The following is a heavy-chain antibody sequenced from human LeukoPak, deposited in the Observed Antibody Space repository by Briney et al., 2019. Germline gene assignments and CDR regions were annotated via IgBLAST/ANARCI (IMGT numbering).Heavy chain of an antibody. D-gene: IGHD5-12*01. V-gene: IGHV4-59*08. CDR1: GGSISTYY. Sequence: SETLSLTCTVSGGSISTYYWSWIRQPPGKGLEWIGYIHYSGSTNYNPSLKSRVTISVDTSKNQFSLKLSSVTAVDTAVYYRARMGGYSGYATHWGQGTLVTVSS. CDR2: IHYSGST. CDR3: ARMGGYSGYATH. J-gene: IGHJ4*02.